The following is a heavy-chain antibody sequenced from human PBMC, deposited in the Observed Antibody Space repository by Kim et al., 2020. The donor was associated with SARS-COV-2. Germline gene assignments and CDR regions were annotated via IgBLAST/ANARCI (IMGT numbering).Heavy chain of an antibody. CDR2: INYSGSI. CDR1: GGSFSGYS. J-gene: IGHJ5*02. Sequence: SETLSLTCAVYGGSFSGYSWSWIRQTPGKGLEWIGEINYSGSIDYNPSLKSRVTVLADTSKNQFSLKLSSVTAADTAVYYCARGNWFEPWGQGTLATASS. V-gene: IGHV4-34*01. CDR3: ARGNWFEP.